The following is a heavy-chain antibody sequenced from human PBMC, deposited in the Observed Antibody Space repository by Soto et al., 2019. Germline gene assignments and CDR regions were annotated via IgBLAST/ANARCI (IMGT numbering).Heavy chain of an antibody. V-gene: IGHV3-30-3*01. J-gene: IGHJ2*01. Sequence: QVQLVESGGGVVQPGWSLRLSCTASGFTFSTYAMQWVRQAPGKGLEWVAVVSSEGGTQFYADSVKGRFTISRDNSKNSLYLQMSSLTTEDAAIYYCARENYYGGHVIGSLDLWGRGTLVSVSS. D-gene: IGHD3-22*01. CDR1: GFTFSTYA. CDR2: VSSEGGTQ. CDR3: ARENYYGGHVIGSLDL.